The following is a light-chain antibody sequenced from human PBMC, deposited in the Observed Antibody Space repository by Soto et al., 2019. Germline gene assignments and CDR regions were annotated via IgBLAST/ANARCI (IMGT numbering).Light chain of an antibody. CDR3: HQYGSSPRT. V-gene: IGKV3-20*01. CDR1: RAVGSIN. Sequence: EIVLTQSPGTLSLSPGERATLSCKASRAVGSINLAWYQQKPGQAPKVLIYGASSRATGVPDRFSGSGSETDFILTISRLEPEDFAVYYCHQYGSSPRTFGQGTKVDIK. CDR2: GAS. J-gene: IGKJ1*01.